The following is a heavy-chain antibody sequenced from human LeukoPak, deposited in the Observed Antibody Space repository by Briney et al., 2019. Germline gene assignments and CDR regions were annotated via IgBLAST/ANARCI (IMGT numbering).Heavy chain of an antibody. CDR1: GGTFSSYA. Sequence: AASVTVSCKASGGTFSSYAISWVRQAPGQGLEWMGGIIPIFGTANYAQKFQSRVTITADESTSTAYMELSSLRSEDTAVYYCARGYSSSWPLDYWGQGTLVTVSS. CDR3: ARGYSSSWPLDY. D-gene: IGHD6-13*01. V-gene: IGHV1-69*01. J-gene: IGHJ4*02. CDR2: IIPIFGTA.